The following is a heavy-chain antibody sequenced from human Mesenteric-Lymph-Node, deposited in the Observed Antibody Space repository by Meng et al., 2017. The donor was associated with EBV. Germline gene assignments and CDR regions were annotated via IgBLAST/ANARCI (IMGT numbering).Heavy chain of an antibody. D-gene: IGHD2-21*01. CDR2: INAYNGDT. V-gene: IGHV1-18*01. CDR3: ARVEVGITSGDY. Sequence: QAKLVQAGGEVKKPGAPVKVSCKASGYTFTNYGITWVRQAPGQGLEWMGWINAYNGDTNYAQTLQGRVTMTTDTSTSTAYMELRSLRSDDTAVYYCARVEVGITSGDYWGQGTPVTVSS. J-gene: IGHJ4*02. CDR1: GYTFTNYG.